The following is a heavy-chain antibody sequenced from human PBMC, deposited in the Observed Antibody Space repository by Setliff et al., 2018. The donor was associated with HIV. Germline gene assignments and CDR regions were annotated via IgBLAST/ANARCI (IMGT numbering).Heavy chain of an antibody. J-gene: IGHJ4*02. CDR2: INVGNGDT. D-gene: IGHD3-10*01. CDR1: GCTFTTYS. Sequence: ASVKVSCKASGCTFTTYSLHWVRQAPGHSLEWMGWINVGNGDTKYSPELQGRISITRDTSANTAYMELSSLRSDDTAVYFCARGALLAVFDFDHWGQGTQVTVAS. V-gene: IGHV1-3*01. CDR3: ARGALLAVFDFDH.